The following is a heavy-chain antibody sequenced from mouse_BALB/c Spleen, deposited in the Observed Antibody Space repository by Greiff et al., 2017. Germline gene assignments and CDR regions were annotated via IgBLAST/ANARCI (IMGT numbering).Heavy chain of an antibody. CDR3: TLYRYAY. CDR2: IRLKSNNYAT. D-gene: IGHD2-14*01. V-gene: IGHV6-6*02. CDR1: GFTFSNYW. J-gene: IGHJ2*01. Sequence: EVMLVESGGGLVQPGGSMKLSCVASGFTFSNYWMNWVRQSPEKGLEWVAEIRLKSNNYATHYAESVKGRFTISRDDSKSSVYLQMNNLRAEDTGIYYCTLYRYAYWGQGTTLTVSS.